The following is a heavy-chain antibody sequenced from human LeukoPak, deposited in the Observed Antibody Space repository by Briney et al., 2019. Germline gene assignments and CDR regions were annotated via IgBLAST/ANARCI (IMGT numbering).Heavy chain of an antibody. CDR2: FYDSGNT. V-gene: IGHV4-39*07. CDR3: ARVESAYSGIYYAQFDAFDI. D-gene: IGHD1-26*01. CDR1: GGSISSSSYY. J-gene: IGHJ3*02. Sequence: SETLSLTCIVSGGSISSSSYYWDWIRQAPGEGLEWIGNFYDSGNTRYNPSLKSRVTISGDTSKNQFSLKLSSVTAADTAVYYCARVESAYSGIYYAQFDAFDIWGQGTMVTVSS.